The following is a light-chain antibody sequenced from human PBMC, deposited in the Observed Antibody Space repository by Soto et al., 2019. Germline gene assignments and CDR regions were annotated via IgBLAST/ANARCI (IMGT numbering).Light chain of an antibody. V-gene: IGKV3-15*01. CDR3: QPYNNWPLT. CDR1: QSVSSN. Sequence: FVMTQSPSTLSVSPGERATLSCMASQSVSSNLAWYQQKPGQTPRLLIYDTSTRATGVPTRSSGSRSGAEFTLTINSLQSEDFAVYYCQPYNNWPLTFGGGTKVDI. CDR2: DTS. J-gene: IGKJ4*01.